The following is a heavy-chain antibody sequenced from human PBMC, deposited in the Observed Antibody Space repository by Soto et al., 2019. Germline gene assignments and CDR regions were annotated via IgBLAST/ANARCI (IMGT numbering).Heavy chain of an antibody. Sequence: QVQVRESGPGLLRPSETLSLTCAVDSISNIDCWSWVRQPPGKGLQWIGEVDHTGHTNYNPSLKSRITISGDMSRSQLSLKMTAGTAADTAFYYWARAGGYDSTVYWGQGTLVTVSS. J-gene: IGHJ4*02. CDR1: SISNIDC. CDR2: VDHTGHT. D-gene: IGHD5-12*01. V-gene: IGHV4-4*02. CDR3: ARAGGYDSTVY.